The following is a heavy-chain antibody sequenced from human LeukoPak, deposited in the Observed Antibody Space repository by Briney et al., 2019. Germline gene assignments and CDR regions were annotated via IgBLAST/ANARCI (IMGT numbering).Heavy chain of an antibody. V-gene: IGHV4-59*11. J-gene: IGHJ4*02. CDR3: AIALDTWSALDY. Sequence: HCWTWVRQPPGKGLEWIGYVYHTGTSNYNPSVRSRITMSVDTSKNQYSMKLTSVTAADTAVYFCAIALDTWSALDYWGLGTLVTVSS. D-gene: IGHD5-18*01. CDR2: VYHTGTS. CDR1: HC.